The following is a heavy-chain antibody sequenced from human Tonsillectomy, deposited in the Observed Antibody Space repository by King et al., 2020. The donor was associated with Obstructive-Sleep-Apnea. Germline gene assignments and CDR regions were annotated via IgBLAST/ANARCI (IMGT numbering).Heavy chain of an antibody. J-gene: IGHJ4*02. D-gene: IGHD2/OR15-2a*01. CDR1: GFTFSSYS. CDR3: ARDGSTFN. CDR2: ISISSSTI. V-gene: IGHV3-48*04. Sequence: VQLVESGGGLVQPGGSLRLSCAASGFTFSSYSMNWVRQGPGKGLECISYISISSSTIYYADSVKGRITISRDNAKNSLYLQMNSLRPEDTAVYYCARDGSTFNWGQGTLVTVSS.